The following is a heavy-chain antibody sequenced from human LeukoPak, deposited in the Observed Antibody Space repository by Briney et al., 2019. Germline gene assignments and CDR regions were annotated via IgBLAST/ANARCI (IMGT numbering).Heavy chain of an antibody. CDR3: ARDLSPYRMYYFDY. CDR2: ISSSGSTI. D-gene: IGHD5-12*01. CDR1: GFTFSDYY. J-gene: IGHJ4*02. V-gene: IGHV3-11*01. Sequence: GGSLRLSCAASGFTFSDYYMGWIRQAPGKGLEWVSYISSSGSTIYYADSVKGRFTISRDNAKNSLYLQMNSLRAEDTAVYYCARDLSPYRMYYFDYWGQGTLVTVSS.